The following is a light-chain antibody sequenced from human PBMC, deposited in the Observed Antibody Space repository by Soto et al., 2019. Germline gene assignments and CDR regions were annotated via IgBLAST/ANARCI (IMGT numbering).Light chain of an antibody. CDR2: DAS. CDR1: QSISSY. CDR3: QQYNSYWT. J-gene: IGKJ1*01. V-gene: IGKV1-5*01. Sequence: DIQMTQSPSSLSASVGDRVTITCRASQSISSYLTWYQQKPGKAPKLLIYDASTWESGVPSRFSGSGSGTEFTLTISSLQPDDFATYYCQQYNSYWTFGQGTKVDIK.